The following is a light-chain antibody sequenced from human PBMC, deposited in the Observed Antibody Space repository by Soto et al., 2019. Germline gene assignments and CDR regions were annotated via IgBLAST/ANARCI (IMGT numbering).Light chain of an antibody. V-gene: IGLV1-40*01. CDR2: GNS. J-gene: IGLJ3*02. CDR1: SSNIGAGYD. CDR3: QSYDSSLSGGV. Sequence: QSVLTQPPSVSGAPGQRVTISCTGSSSNIGAGYDVHWYQQLPGTAPKLLIYGNSNRPSGVPDRFSGSKSGTSASLAITGLRAADEADYYCQSYDSSLSGGVFGGGTKLPVL.